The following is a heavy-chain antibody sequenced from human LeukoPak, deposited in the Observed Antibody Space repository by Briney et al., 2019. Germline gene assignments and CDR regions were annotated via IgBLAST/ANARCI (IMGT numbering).Heavy chain of an antibody. J-gene: IGHJ4*02. CDR2: IKPDGSEK. CDR3: ARDTVGATDY. V-gene: IGHV3-7*01. Sequence: GGSLRLSCAASGFTFSSSWMSWVRQAPGKGLEWVANIKPDGSEKYYVDSVKGRFTISRDNAKNSLYLQMNSLRAEDTAVYYCARDTVGATDYWGQGTLVTVSS. CDR1: GFTFSSSW. D-gene: IGHD1-26*01.